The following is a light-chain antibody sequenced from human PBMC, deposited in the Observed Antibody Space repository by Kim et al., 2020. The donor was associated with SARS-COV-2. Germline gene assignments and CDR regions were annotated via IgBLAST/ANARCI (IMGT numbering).Light chain of an antibody. CDR3: SSYTSSSIWV. CDR2: DVG. V-gene: IGLV2-14*03. CDR1: SSDVGGYDY. Sequence: GQSITISCSGTSSDVGGYDYVSWYQQLPGKAPKLIIYDVGNRPSGISSHFSGSKSGNTASLTISGLQAEDEADYYCSSYTSSSIWVFGGGTQLTVL. J-gene: IGLJ3*02.